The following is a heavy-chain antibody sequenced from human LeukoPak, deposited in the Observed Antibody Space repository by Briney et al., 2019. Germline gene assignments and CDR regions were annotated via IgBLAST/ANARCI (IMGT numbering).Heavy chain of an antibody. V-gene: IGHV3-30*18. CDR2: ISYEGSNQ. Sequence: PGRSLRLSCAASGFSLRNHGMHWVRQAPGRGLEWMAFISYEGSNQYSAESVKGRFSISRDNSKNTMYLQMNSLKTEGTGVYHCAKDVRFLEWSLDSWGQGTQVIVSS. CDR3: AKDVRFLEWSLDS. CDR1: GFSLRNHG. D-gene: IGHD3-3*01. J-gene: IGHJ4*02.